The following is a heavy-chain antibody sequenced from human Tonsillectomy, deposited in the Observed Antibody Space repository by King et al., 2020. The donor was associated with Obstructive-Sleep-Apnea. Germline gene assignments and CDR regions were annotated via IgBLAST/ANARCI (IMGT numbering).Heavy chain of an antibody. CDR1: GYTFTSYG. Sequence: QLVQSGAEVRRPGASVKVSCKASGYTFTSYGITWVRQAPGQGLEWMGWISAYNGNTNYAQKFQGTVTMTTDTSTTTAYMGLRSLRSDDTAIYYCARGRLGADYYYYGMDVWGQGTTVTVSS. J-gene: IGHJ6*02. D-gene: IGHD1-26*01. CDR3: ARGRLGADYYYYGMDV. CDR2: ISAYNGNT. V-gene: IGHV1-18*04.